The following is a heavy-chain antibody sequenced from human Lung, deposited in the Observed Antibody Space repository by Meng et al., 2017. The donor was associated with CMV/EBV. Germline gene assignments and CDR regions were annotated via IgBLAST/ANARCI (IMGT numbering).Heavy chain of an antibody. J-gene: IGHJ4*02. D-gene: IGHD5-18*01. CDR3: ARVGRVTRYFFDY. V-gene: IGHV3-66*02. CDR2: IYGAGTT. Sequence: GESXKISCAASGFTVSSNYMSWVRQAPGKGLEWVSIIYGAGTTKYADSVKGRFTFSRDNSKNTLYLQMNSLRAEDTAVYYCARVGRVTRYFFDYWGQGTLVTVSS. CDR1: GFTVSSNY.